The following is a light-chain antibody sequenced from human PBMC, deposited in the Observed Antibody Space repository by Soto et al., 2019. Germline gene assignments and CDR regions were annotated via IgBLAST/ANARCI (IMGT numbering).Light chain of an antibody. CDR3: QQYGSSPWT. CDR2: GAS. J-gene: IGKJ1*01. Sequence: EIVLTQSPGTLSLSPGERATLSCRASQSVSSSYLAWYQQKPGQPPRLLIYGASSRATGIPDRFSGSGSGTDFTLAISRLEPEDVAVYFCQQYGSSPWTFGQGTKLEIK. V-gene: IGKV3-20*01. CDR1: QSVSSSY.